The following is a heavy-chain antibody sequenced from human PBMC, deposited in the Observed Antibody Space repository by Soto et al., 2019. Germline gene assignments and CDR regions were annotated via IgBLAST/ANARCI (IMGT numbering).Heavy chain of an antibody. V-gene: IGHV4-30-2*01. CDR1: GGSISSGGYS. CDR2: IYHSGST. Sequence: PSETLSLTCAVSGGSISSGGYSWSWIRQPPGKGLEWIGYIYHSGSTYYNPSLKSRVTISVDRSKNQFSLKLSSVTAADTAVYYRARLPARWGQRSPVPVSS. CDR3: ARLPAR. J-gene: IGHJ4*02.